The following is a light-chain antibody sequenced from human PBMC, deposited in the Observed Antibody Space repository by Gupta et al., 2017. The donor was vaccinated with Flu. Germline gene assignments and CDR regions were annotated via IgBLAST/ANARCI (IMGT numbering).Light chain of an antibody. Sequence: SSELTQDPAVSVALGQTVRITCQGESLRSNYASWYQQKPGTAPRRGSYSKGNRPSGIPDRFYGSISATTVSMTITGTQAEDESYYYCNYRNSDHVVFGGGTKLTVL. V-gene: IGLV3-19*01. CDR3: NYRNSDHVV. CDR1: SLRSNY. J-gene: IGLJ2*01. CDR2: SKG.